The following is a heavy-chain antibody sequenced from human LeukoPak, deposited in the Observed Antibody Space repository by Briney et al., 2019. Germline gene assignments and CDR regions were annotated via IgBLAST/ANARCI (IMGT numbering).Heavy chain of an antibody. J-gene: IGHJ4*02. CDR3: ARVLVLAPDY. V-gene: IGHV3-21*01. Sequence: GGSLRLXCAASGFTFSSYSMNWVRQAPGKGLECVSSISSSSSYIYYADSVKGRFTISRDNAKNSLYLQMNSLRAEDTAVYYCARVLVLAPDYWGQGTLVTVSS. D-gene: IGHD3-3*01. CDR1: GFTFSSYS. CDR2: ISSSSSYI.